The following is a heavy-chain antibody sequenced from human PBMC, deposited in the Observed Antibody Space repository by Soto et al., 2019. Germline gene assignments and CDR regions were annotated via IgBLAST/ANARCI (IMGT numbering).Heavy chain of an antibody. CDR3: ASGGSYPYYFDY. J-gene: IGHJ4*02. CDR2: ISSSSSYI. CDR1: GFTFSSYS. D-gene: IGHD1-26*01. V-gene: IGHV3-21*01. Sequence: EVQLVESGGGLVKPGGSLRLSCAASGFTFSSYSMNWVRQAPGKGLEWVSSISSSSSYIYYADSVKGRFTISRDNAKNPLYLQMNSLRAEDTAVYYCASGGSYPYYFDYWGQGTLVTVSS.